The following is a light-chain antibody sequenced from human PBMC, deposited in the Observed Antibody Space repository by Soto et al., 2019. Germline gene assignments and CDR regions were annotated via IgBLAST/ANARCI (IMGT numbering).Light chain of an antibody. CDR1: QSVSAGY. J-gene: IGKJ5*01. CDR2: GAS. Sequence: EIVLTQSPGTLSLSPGERATLSCRASQSVSAGYLAWYQQKPGQAPRFLIYGASTRATGIPVRFSGSGFGTEFTLTISSLQSEDFAVYYCQQYKNWPLFGQGTRLEIK. CDR3: QQYKNWPL. V-gene: IGKV3-15*01.